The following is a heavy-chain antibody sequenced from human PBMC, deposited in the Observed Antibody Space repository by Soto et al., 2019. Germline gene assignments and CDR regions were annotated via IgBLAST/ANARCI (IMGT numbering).Heavy chain of an antibody. Sequence: QVQLQESGPGLVQPSGTLSLTCAVSGDSINNSHWWSWVRQTPGKGLEWIGETYHSGTTNYNPSLKTRVTISIDKSKNQFSLKMNSVTAADTAVYYCAREVNSSPARGPNWFDPWGPGTLVTVSS. J-gene: IGHJ5*02. V-gene: IGHV4-4*02. D-gene: IGHD6-13*01. CDR3: AREVNSSPARGPNWFDP. CDR2: TYHSGTT. CDR1: GDSINNSHW.